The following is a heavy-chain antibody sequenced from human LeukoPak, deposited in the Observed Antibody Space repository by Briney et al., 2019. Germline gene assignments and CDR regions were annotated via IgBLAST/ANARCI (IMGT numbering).Heavy chain of an antibody. CDR2: ISDTSTYI. V-gene: IGHV3-21*01. CDR1: GFIFSGYT. CDR3: TRAPPGRDGYSEY. D-gene: IGHD5-24*01. J-gene: IGHJ1*01. Sequence: GGSLRLSCAASGFIFSGYTMNWVRQAPGEGLEWVSSISDTSTYIYYADSVEGRFTISRDNAKSSLFLQMNSLRAEDTAVYYCTRAPPGRDGYSEYWGQGTVVTVST.